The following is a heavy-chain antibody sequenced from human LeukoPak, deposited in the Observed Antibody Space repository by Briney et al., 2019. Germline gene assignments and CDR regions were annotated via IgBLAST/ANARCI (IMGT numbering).Heavy chain of an antibody. CDR2: IIPMLDIA. CDR3: ARGYCRSTSCYNDFDY. D-gene: IGHD2-2*02. J-gene: IGHJ4*02. CDR1: GGTFSSYS. V-gene: IGHV1-69*02. Sequence: SVKVSCKASGGTFSSYSISWVRQAPGQGLEWMGRIIPMLDIANYAQKFQDRVTITADKSTGTAYMELSSLRSEDTAVYNCARGYCRSTSCYNDFDYWGQGTLVTVSS.